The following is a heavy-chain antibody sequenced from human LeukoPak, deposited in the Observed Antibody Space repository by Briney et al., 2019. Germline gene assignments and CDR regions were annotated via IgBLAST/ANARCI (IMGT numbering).Heavy chain of an antibody. Sequence: ASVNVSCKSSAYTFTSYSISWVRHAPGQGNEWMGWISAYNGTTNYAQKLQGRVTMTTDTITSTAYMELRSLRYDNTGVYYCARVLLGCGEFDYWGQGTLVTVSS. CDR3: ARVLLGCGEFDY. CDR1: AYTFTSYS. J-gene: IGHJ4*02. V-gene: IGHV1-18*01. CDR2: ISAYNGTT. D-gene: IGHD3-10*01.